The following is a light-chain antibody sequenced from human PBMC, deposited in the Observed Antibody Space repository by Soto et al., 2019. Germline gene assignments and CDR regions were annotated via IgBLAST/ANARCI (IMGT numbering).Light chain of an antibody. Sequence: EIVLTQSPGTLPLSPGERATLSCRASQSVSSDYLAWYQQKRGQAPRLLIHAASSRATGIPDRFSGSGSGTDFTLTISRVESEDVAMYFCQQYGSLPETFGQGTRVEIK. CDR3: QQYGSLPET. J-gene: IGKJ1*01. CDR1: QSVSSDY. CDR2: AAS. V-gene: IGKV3-20*01.